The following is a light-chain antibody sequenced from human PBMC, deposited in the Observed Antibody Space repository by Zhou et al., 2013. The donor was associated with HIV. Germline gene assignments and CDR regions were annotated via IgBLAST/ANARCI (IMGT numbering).Light chain of an antibody. CDR2: GAS. CDR3: QQYGSSPLT. J-gene: IGKJ4*01. V-gene: IGKV3-20*01. CDR1: QSVSSSY. Sequence: EIVLTQSPGTLSLSPGERGTLSCRASQSVSSSYLAWYQQKPGQAPRLLIYGASSRATGIPDRFSGSGSGTDFTLAISRLEPEDFAVYYCQQYGSSPLTFGGGTQVEIK.